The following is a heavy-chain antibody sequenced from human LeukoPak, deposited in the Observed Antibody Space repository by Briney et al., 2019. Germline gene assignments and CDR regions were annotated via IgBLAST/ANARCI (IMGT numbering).Heavy chain of an antibody. CDR1: GGSISSGSYY. J-gene: IGHJ2*01. D-gene: IGHD2-21*01. CDR2: IYTSGST. CDR3: ARGYDCGGDCYSRWYFDL. Sequence: PSQTLSLTCTVSGGSISSGSYYWSWIRQPAGKGLEWIGRIYTSGSTNYNPSLKSRVTISVDTSKNQFSLKLSSVTAADTAVYYCARGYDCGGDCYSRWYFDLWGRGTLSLSPQ. V-gene: IGHV4-61*02.